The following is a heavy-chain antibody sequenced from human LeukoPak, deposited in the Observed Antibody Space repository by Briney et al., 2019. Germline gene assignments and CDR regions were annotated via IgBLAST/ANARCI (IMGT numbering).Heavy chain of an antibody. V-gene: IGHV1-8*01. CDR1: GYTFTSYD. D-gene: IGHD3-9*01. J-gene: IGHJ4*02. CDR3: AVPLLRYGFDY. CDR2: MSPNSGNT. Sequence: ASVKVSCKASGYTFTSYDINWVRQATGQGLEWMGWMSPNSGNTGYAQKFQGRVAMTRNTSISTAYMELSSLRSEDTAVYYCAVPLLRYGFDYWGQGTLVTVSS.